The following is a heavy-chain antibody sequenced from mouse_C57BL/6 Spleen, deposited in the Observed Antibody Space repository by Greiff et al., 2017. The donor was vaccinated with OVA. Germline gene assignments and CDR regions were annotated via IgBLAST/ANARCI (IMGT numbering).Heavy chain of an antibody. V-gene: IGHV1-54*01. J-gene: IGHJ3*01. CDR1: GYAFTNYL. D-gene: IGHD2-2*01. CDR3: ARRGDGYAWFAY. CDR2: INPGSGGT. Sequence: QVQLQQSGAELVRPGTSVKVSCKASGYAFTNYLIEWVKQRPGQGLEWIGVINPGSGGTNYNEKFKGKATLTADKSSSTAYMQLSSLTSEDSAVYFCARRGDGYAWFAYWGQGTLVTVSA.